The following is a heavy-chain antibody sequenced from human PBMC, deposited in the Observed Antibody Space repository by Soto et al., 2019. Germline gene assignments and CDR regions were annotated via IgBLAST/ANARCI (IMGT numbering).Heavy chain of an antibody. J-gene: IGHJ4*02. Sequence: PGGSLKLSCAASGFTFSSYSMNWVRQAPGKGLEWVSSISSSSSYIYYADSVKGRFTISRDNAKNSLYLQMNSLRAEDTAVYYCAREWRKGNSIVQALDYWGQGTLVTVS. D-gene: IGHD2-15*01. V-gene: IGHV3-21*01. CDR2: ISSSSSYI. CDR3: AREWRKGNSIVQALDY. CDR1: GFTFSSYS.